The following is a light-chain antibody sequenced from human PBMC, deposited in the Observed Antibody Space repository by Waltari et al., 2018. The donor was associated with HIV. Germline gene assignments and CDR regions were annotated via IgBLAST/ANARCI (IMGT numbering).Light chain of an antibody. V-gene: IGLV6-57*02. Sequence: NFMLTQPHSVSESPGKTVIISCTGSSGSIAGNYVQWFQQRPGSAPTTVIYENNQRPSGVPDRFSGSFDTSSNSASLTISGLKTDDEADYYCQSYDSNNQGVIGGGTKLTVL. J-gene: IGLJ3*02. CDR1: SGSIAGNY. CDR2: ENN. CDR3: QSYDSNNQGV.